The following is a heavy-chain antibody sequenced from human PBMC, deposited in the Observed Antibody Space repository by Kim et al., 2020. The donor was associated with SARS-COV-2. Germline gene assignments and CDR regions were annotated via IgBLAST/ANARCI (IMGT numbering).Heavy chain of an antibody. D-gene: IGHD6-19*01. CDR3: AREESGWYGMDV. J-gene: IGHJ6*02. CDR2: INAANGYT. Sequence: ASVKVSCKASGDTFTKYGLHWVRQAPGQRLEWMGWINAANGYTKYSEKFQGRVTIARDTSASTGFMEVTSLRSEDTAVYYCAREESGWYGMDVWGQGTKGTVSS. CDR1: GDTFTKYG. V-gene: IGHV1-3*01.